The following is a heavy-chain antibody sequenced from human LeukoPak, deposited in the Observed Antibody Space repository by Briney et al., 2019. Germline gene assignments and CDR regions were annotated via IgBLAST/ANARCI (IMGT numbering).Heavy chain of an antibody. D-gene: IGHD3-10*01. CDR2: INHSGST. CDR1: GGSFSGYY. J-gene: IGHJ4*02. V-gene: IGHV4-34*01. Sequence: PSETLSLTCAVYGGSFSGYYWSWIRQPPGKGREWIGEINHSGSTNYNPSLKSRVPISVDTSNNQFSLKLSSVTAADTAVYYCARVALYGPGPTSHWGQGTLVTVSS. CDR3: ARVALYGPGPTSH.